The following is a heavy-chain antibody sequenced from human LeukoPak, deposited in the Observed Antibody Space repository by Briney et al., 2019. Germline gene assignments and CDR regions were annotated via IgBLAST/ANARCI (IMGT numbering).Heavy chain of an antibody. CDR3: ARGVHRHSSSWYSAFFDY. CDR2: IYYSGST. V-gene: IGHV4-59*01. J-gene: IGHJ4*02. CDR1: GGTISSYY. Sequence: PSETLSLTCTVSGGTISSYYWSWLRQPPGKGLEWIGYIYYSGSTKYKPYLKSGVNISVDTSKNQFSLKLSSVTAADTAVYYCARGVHRHSSSWYSAFFDYWGQGTLVTVSS. D-gene: IGHD6-13*01.